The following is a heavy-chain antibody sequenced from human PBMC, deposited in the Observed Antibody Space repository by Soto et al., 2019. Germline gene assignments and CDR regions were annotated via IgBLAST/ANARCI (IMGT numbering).Heavy chain of an antibody. Sequence: GASVKVSCKASGGTFSSYAISWVRQAPGQGLEWMGGIIPIFGTANYAQKFQGRVMITADESTSTAYMELSSLRSEDTAVYYGAKNRGYSYGYGDLDYWGQGTLVTVSS. CDR2: IIPIFGTA. D-gene: IGHD5-18*01. CDR3: AKNRGYSYGYGDLDY. J-gene: IGHJ4*02. CDR1: GGTFSSYA. V-gene: IGHV1-69*13.